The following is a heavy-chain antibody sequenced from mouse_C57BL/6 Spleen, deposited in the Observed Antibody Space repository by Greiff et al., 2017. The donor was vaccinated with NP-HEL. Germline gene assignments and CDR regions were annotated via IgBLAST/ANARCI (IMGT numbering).Heavy chain of an antibody. CDR3: ARAGRETAQAWCAY. V-gene: IGHV5-4*03. CDR2: ISDGGSYT. D-gene: IGHD3-2*02. J-gene: IGHJ3*01. Sequence: DVKLVESGGGLVKPGGSLKLSCAASGFTFSSYAMSWVRQTPEKRLEWVATISDGGSYTYYPDNVKGRFTISRDNAKNNLYLQMSHLKSEDTAMYYCARAGRETAQAWCAYWGQGTLVTVSA. CDR1: GFTFSSYA.